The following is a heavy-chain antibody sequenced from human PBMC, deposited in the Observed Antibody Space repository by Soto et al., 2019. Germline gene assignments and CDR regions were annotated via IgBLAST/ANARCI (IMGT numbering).Heavy chain of an antibody. J-gene: IGHJ2*01. D-gene: IGHD1-20*01. CDR1: GLNFASYA. Sequence: GGSLRLSCASSGLNFASYAMTWIRQAPGKGLEWVSATSGDAANTQYADSVKGRFTMSRDNSKNTLYLQMNSLRAEDTAVYFCAKYITAATRYFDLWGRGTLVTVSS. CDR3: AKYITAATRYFDL. CDR2: TSGDAANT. V-gene: IGHV3-23*01.